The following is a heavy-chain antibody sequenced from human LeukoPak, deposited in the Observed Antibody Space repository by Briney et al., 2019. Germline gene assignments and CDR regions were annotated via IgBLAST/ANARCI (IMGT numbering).Heavy chain of an antibody. CDR2: ISRSGSII. CDR3: AKGYGDKGDYFDY. D-gene: IGHD4-17*01. J-gene: IGHJ4*02. Sequence: PGGSLRLSCAASGFTFSDYFMTWIRQAPGKGLEWVSYISRSGSIIYYADSVKGRFTISRDNSKNTLYLQMNSLRAEDTAVYYCAKGYGDKGDYFDYWGQGTLVTVSS. V-gene: IGHV3-11*04. CDR1: GFTFSDYF.